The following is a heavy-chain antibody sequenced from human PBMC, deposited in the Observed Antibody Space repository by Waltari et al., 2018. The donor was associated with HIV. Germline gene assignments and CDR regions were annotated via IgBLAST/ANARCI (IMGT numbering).Heavy chain of an antibody. CDR2: SNGDGSGT. D-gene: IGHD4-17*01. J-gene: IGHJ4*02. CDR3: TREGVETTAPADY. Sequence: EVQLVESGGGLVQAGGSLRLSCAASGFTFSSHWMHWVRQAPGKGLVWVERSNGDGSGTSYADSVRGRFSISRENAENSLHLHMNSVRPEDTGLYYCTREGVETTAPADYWGQGTLVTVSS. CDR1: GFTFSSHW. V-gene: IGHV3-74*01.